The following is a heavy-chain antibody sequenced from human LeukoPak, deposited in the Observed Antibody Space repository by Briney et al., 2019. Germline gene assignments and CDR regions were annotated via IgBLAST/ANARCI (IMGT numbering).Heavy chain of an antibody. D-gene: IGHD6-13*01. CDR3: ARAPAGTLDF. CDR1: GSTFTNYH. CDR2: IRGTGDSP. V-gene: IGHV1-46*01. Sequence: ASVKVSCKASGSTFTNYHLHWVRQASGQGLEWVGLIRGTGDSPDYAQKFQGRVTVTCDTSTNTLYLELRSLKLEDTAVYYCARAPAGTLDFWGQGTLVTVSS. J-gene: IGHJ4*02.